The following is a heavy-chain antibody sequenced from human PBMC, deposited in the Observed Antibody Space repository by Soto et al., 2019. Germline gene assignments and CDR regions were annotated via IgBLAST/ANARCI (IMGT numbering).Heavy chain of an antibody. Sequence: QVQLQESGPGLVKPSQTLSLTCTVSGGSISSGGYYWSWIRQHPGKGLEWIGYIYYSGSTYYNPSLKSRVTISVDTSKNQFSLKLSSVTAADTAVYYCARARYSSGWGTMYYYYYYGMDVWGQGTTVTVSS. D-gene: IGHD6-19*01. CDR1: GGSISSGGYY. V-gene: IGHV4-31*03. J-gene: IGHJ6*02. CDR3: ARARYSSGWGTMYYYYYYGMDV. CDR2: IYYSGST.